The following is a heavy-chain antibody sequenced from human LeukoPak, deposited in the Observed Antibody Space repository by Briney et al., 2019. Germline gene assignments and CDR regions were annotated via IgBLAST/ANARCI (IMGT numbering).Heavy chain of an antibody. Sequence: GGSLRPSCAASGFTFSSYAMSWVRQAPGKGLEWVSAISGSGGSTYYADSVKGRFTISRDNSKNTLYLQMNSLRAEDTAVYYCAKGSAAVDYYYYYGMDVWGQGTTVTVSS. J-gene: IGHJ6*02. D-gene: IGHD2-2*01. CDR3: AKGSAAVDYYYYYGMDV. CDR2: ISGSGGST. CDR1: GFTFSSYA. V-gene: IGHV3-23*01.